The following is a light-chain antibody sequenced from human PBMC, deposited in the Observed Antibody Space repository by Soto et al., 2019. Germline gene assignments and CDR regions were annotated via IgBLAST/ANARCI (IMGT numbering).Light chain of an antibody. V-gene: IGLV2-23*02. J-gene: IGLJ1*01. CDR1: SSDVGSSNL. CDR2: DVS. CDR3: CSYAGSSTQV. Sequence: QSALTQPASVSGSPGQSITFSCTGTSSDVGSSNLVSWYQQHPGKAPKLLIYDVSKRPSGVSNRFSGSKSGNTASLTISGLQAEDEADYYCCSYAGSSTQVFGAGTKVTVL.